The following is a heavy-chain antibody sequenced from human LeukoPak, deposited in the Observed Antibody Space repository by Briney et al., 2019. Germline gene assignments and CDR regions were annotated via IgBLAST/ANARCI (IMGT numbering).Heavy chain of an antibody. Sequence: GGSLRLSCAASGFTFSDHYMSWIRQAPGKGLEWVSYMSSSGSNIYYADSVKGRFTISRDNAKTSLYLQMNSLRAEDTAVYYCARGGSGSYYSPFDYWGQGTLVTVSS. D-gene: IGHD3-10*01. CDR1: GFTFSDHY. J-gene: IGHJ4*02. CDR3: ARGGSGSYYSPFDY. V-gene: IGHV3-11*04. CDR2: MSSSGSNI.